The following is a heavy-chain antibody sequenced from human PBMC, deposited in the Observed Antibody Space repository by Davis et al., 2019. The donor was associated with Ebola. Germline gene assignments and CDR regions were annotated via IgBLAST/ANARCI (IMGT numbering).Heavy chain of an antibody. CDR2: IYYSGST. CDR1: GGSISSGGYY. J-gene: IGHJ4*02. CDR3: ARLSEWLVNY. Sequence: MPSETLSLTCTVSGGSISSGGYYWSWIRQHPGKGLEWIGYIYYSGSTYYNPSLKSRVTISVDTSKNQFSLKLSSVTAADTAVYYCARLSEWLVNYWGQGTLVTVSS. D-gene: IGHD6-19*01. V-gene: IGHV4-31*03.